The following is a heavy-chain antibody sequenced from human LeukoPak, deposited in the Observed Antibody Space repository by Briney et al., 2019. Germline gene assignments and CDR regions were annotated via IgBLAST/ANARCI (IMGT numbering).Heavy chain of an antibody. CDR1: GGSISSCY. V-gene: IGHV4-59*01. J-gene: IGHJ4*02. CDR2: IYYSGST. CDR3: ARGGSGSYLGVSYYFDY. D-gene: IGHD1-26*01. Sequence: SETLSLTCTVSGGSISSCYWSWIRQPPGKGLEWIGYIYYSGSTNYNPSLKSRVTISVDTSKNQFSLKLSSVTAADTAVYYCARGGSGSYLGVSYYFDYWGQGTLVTVSS.